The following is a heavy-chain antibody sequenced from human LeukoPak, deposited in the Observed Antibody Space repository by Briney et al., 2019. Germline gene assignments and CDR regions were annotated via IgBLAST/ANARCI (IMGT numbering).Heavy chain of an antibody. CDR3: ARARGVVVVAATNWFDP. D-gene: IGHD2-15*01. CDR2: IYYSGNT. CDR1: GGSISSSSYY. Sequence: SETLSLTCTVSGGSISSSSYYWGWIRQPPGEGLEWIGSIYYSGNTYYNPSLKSRVTISVDTSKNQFSLKLSSVTAADTAVYYCARARGVVVVAATNWFDPWGQGTLDTVSS. V-gene: IGHV4-39*07. J-gene: IGHJ5*02.